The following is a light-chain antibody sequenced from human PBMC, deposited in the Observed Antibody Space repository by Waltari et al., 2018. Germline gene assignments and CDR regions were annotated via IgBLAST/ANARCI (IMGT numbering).Light chain of an antibody. CDR3: QHHSTWPPT. CDR1: QNIRNS. V-gene: IGKV3D-15*01. J-gene: IGKJ1*01. CDR2: LAS. Sequence: EILMTQSPATLSLSPGERATPSCRASQNIRNSLAWYQQKPGQAPRLLISLASTRATGIPARFSGSGSGTQFSLTISSLQHEDFAIYYCQHHSTWPPTFGPGTRV.